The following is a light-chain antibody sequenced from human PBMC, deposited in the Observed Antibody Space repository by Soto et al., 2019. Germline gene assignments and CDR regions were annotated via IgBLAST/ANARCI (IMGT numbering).Light chain of an antibody. Sequence: EIVLTQSPGTLSLSPGESATLSCRASRGVTNNYLAWYQRKPGQAPRLLIYGTSYRATDIPRRFSGSGSGTDFTLTISRLEPGDFAVYYCQQYGSSPPTFGQGTKVESK. CDR3: QQYGSSPPT. CDR1: RGVTNNY. V-gene: IGKV3-20*01. CDR2: GTS. J-gene: IGKJ1*01.